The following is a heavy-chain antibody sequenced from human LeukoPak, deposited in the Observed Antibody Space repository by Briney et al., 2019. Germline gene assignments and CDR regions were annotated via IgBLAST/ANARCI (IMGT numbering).Heavy chain of an antibody. V-gene: IGHV4-34*01. CDR1: GGSFSGYY. CDR3: ARGHRHRQKDDI. Sequence: SETLSLTCAVYGGSFSGYYWSWIRQPPGKGLEWIGEINHSGSTNYNPSLKSRVTISVDTSKNQFSLKLSSVTAADTAVYYCARGHRHRQKDDIWGQGTMVTVSS. J-gene: IGHJ3*02. CDR2: INHSGST.